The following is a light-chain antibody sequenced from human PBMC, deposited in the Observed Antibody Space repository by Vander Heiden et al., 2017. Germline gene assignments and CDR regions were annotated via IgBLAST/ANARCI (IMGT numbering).Light chain of an antibody. CDR2: DVS. V-gene: IGLV2-14*01. CDR1: SSDVGGYSY. CDR3: SSYTSSSTLNYV. Sequence: QSALTQPASVSGSPGQSITISCTGTSSDVGGYSYVSWYQQHPGKAPKLMIYDVSYRPSGISNRFSGSKSGNTASLTISGLQAEDGADYYCSSYTSSSTLNYVFGTGTKVTVL. J-gene: IGLJ1*01.